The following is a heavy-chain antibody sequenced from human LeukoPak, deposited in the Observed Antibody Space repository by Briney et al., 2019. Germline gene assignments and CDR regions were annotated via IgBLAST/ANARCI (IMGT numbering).Heavy chain of an antibody. CDR2: ISSSGSTI. J-gene: IGHJ4*02. CDR1: GFTFNSYE. V-gene: IGHV3-48*03. CDR3: ARGGVYYGSGSYPLDY. D-gene: IGHD3-10*01. Sequence: GGSLRLSCAASGFTFNSYEMNWVRQAPRKGLEWVSYISSSGSTIFYADSVKGRFTISRDNAKNSLYLRMNSLRAEDTAVYYCARGGVYYGSGSYPLDYWGQGTLVTVSS.